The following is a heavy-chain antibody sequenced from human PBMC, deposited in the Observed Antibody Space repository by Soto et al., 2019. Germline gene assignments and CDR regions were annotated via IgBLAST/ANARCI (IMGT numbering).Heavy chain of an antibody. D-gene: IGHD6-13*01. CDR2: INHSGST. V-gene: IGHV4-34*01. J-gene: IGHJ5*02. CDR3: AREELWYSSSQGGGWFDP. CDR1: GGSFSGYY. Sequence: SETLSLTFAVYGGSFSGYYWSWISQPPGKGLEWIGEINHSGSTNYNPSLKSRVTISVDTSKNQFSLKLSSVTAADTAVYYCAREELWYSSSQGGGWFDPWAQGTLVTVSS.